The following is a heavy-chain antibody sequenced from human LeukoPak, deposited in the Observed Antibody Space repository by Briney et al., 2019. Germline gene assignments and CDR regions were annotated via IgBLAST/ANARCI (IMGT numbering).Heavy chain of an antibody. Sequence: GGSLRLSCAASGFTFSSSAMTWVRQAPGKGLEWVSSISSSRTYIHYADSVKGRFTISRDNAKNSLSLQMNSLRADDTAVYYCARSSVTGHFDFWGQGTLVTVSS. CDR1: GFTFSSSA. V-gene: IGHV3-21*04. CDR2: ISSSRTYI. J-gene: IGHJ4*02. CDR3: ARSSVTGHFDF. D-gene: IGHD6-19*01.